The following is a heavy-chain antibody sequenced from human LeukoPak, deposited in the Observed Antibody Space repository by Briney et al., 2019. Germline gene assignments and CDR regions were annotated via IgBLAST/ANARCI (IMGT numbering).Heavy chain of an antibody. CDR1: GFTFSSYA. J-gene: IGHJ4*02. CDR3: AKDTYYYDSRGYNGAPDYFDY. CDR2: ISCSGGST. V-gene: IGHV3-23*01. Sequence: PGGSLTLSCAASGFTFSSYAMNWVRQAPGRGLEWVSVISCSGGSTYYADPVKGRFTISRDNSKNTLYLQMNSLRAEDTSVYYCAKDTYYYDSRGYNGAPDYFDYWGQGTLVTVYS. D-gene: IGHD3-22*01.